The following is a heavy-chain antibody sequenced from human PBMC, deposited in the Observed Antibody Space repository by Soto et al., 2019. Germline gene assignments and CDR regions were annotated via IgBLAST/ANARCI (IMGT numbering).Heavy chain of an antibody. D-gene: IGHD2-8*01. CDR2: ISPDDSNT. J-gene: IGHJ5*02. V-gene: IGHV5-51*01. CDR1: GYSFANQW. Sequence: PGGSLKISCQGSGYSFANQWIGWGREMPGKGLEWIGIISPDDSNTLYSPSFQGQVTTSADKSNSTVYLQWSSLKASDSVIYCGTKRIGAVSIHGPWFYPWGQGTLVTVSS. CDR3: TKRIGAVSIHGPWFYP.